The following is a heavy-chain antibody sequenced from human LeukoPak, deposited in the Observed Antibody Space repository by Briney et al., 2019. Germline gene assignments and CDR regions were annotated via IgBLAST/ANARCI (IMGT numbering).Heavy chain of an antibody. J-gene: IGHJ3*02. CDR1: GFTFSSYC. D-gene: IGHD5-24*01. CDR3: ARFKMGTDDAFDI. Sequence: GGSLRLSCAASGFTFSSYCMSWLRQAPGKGLELVANIKQDGSEKYYVDSVKGRFTISRDNAKNSLYLQMNSLRAEDTAVYYCARFKMGTDDAFDIWGQGTMVTVSS. CDR2: IKQDGSEK. V-gene: IGHV3-7*01.